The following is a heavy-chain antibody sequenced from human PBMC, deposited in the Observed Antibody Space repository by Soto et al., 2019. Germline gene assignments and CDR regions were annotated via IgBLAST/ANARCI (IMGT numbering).Heavy chain of an antibody. CDR2: IDRRGSI. V-gene: IGHV4-30-2*01. J-gene: IGHJ6*02. D-gene: IGHD1-26*01. Sequence: SETLSLTCAVSGDSISSGGYSWSWIRQPPGKGLEWVGYIDRRGSIYYNPSLKSRVTISADRSNNRFSLILNSVTAADTAVYFCARDGAWRGFDVWGQGTTVTVSS. CDR3: ARDGAWRGFDV. CDR1: GDSISSGGYS.